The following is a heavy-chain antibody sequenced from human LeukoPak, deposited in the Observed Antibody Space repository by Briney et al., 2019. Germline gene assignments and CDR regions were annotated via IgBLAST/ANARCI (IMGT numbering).Heavy chain of an antibody. CDR2: IYTSGST. CDR3: ARDWGYSSSWYYYYYYMDV. V-gene: IGHV4-4*07. J-gene: IGHJ6*03. D-gene: IGHD6-13*01. Sequence: SETLSFTCTVSGGSISSYYWSWIRQPAGKGLEWIGRIYTSGSTNYNPPLKSRVTMSVDTSKSQFSLKLSSVTAADTAVYYCARDWGYSSSWYYYYYYMDVWGKGTTVTVSS. CDR1: GGSISSYY.